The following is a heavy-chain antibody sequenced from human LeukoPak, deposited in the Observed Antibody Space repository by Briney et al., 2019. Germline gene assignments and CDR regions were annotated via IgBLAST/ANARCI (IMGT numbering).Heavy chain of an antibody. J-gene: IGHJ3*02. D-gene: IGHD1-26*01. V-gene: IGHV3-23*01. Sequence: GGSLRLSCAASGFTFSSYAMSWVRQAPGKGLEWVSAISGSGGSTYHADSVKGRFTISRDNSENTLYLQMNSLRAEDTALYYCARGLVVGGTGVWAFDIWGQGTMVTVSS. CDR3: ARGLVVGGTGVWAFDI. CDR1: GFTFSSYA. CDR2: ISGSGGST.